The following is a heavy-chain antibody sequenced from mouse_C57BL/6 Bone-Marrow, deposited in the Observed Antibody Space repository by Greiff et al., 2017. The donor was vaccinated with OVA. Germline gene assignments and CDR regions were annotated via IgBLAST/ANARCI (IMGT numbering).Heavy chain of an antibody. CDR1: GFNIKDDY. CDR2: IDPENGDT. CDR3: TTYRY. V-gene: IGHV14-4*01. J-gene: IGHJ2*01. Sequence: VQLKESGAELVRPGASVKLSCPASGFNIKDDYMHWVKERPEQGLEWIGWIDPENGDTEYASKFQGKATITADTASKTVYLHLSSLTSEDTAVYYCTTYRYWGQGTTLTVSS.